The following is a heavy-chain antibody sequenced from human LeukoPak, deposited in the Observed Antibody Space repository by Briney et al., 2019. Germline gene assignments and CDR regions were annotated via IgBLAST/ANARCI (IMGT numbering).Heavy chain of an antibody. J-gene: IGHJ4*02. D-gene: IGHD3-3*01. CDR3: ARDDFWSGYQYGFDY. Sequence: PSETLSLTCAVYGGSFSGYYWSWIRQPPGKGLEWIGEINHSGSTNYNPSLKSRVTISVDTSKNQFSLKLSSVTAADTAVYYCARDDFWSGYQYGFDYWGQGTLVTVSS. V-gene: IGHV4-34*01. CDR2: INHSGST. CDR1: GGSFSGYY.